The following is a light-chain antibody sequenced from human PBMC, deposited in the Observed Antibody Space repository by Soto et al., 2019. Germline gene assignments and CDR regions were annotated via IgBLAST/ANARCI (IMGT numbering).Light chain of an antibody. CDR1: QSVSID. V-gene: IGKV3-15*01. CDR2: GAS. Sequence: EIVMTHSPATLAVSPGERAALSDRASQSVSIDLAWYQQTPGQAPRLLIYGASTRATGIPVRFSGSASGTEFTLTISSLQSKDFTVYYCQQYNKWPLTFGQGTKVDIK. CDR3: QQYNKWPLT. J-gene: IGKJ1*01.